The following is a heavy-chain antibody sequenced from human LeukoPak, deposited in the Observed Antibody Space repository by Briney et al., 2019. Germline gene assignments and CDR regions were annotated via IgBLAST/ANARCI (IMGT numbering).Heavy chain of an antibody. V-gene: IGHV4-39*07. CDR2: IYYSGST. J-gene: IGHJ4*02. CDR3: ASGQPGYYYDSSGYGY. Sequence: SQTLSLTCTVSGGPISSSSYYWGWIRQPPGKGLEWIGSIYYSGSTYYNPSLKSRVTISVDTSKNQFSLKLSSVTAADTAVYYCASGQPGYYYDSSGYGYWGQGTLVTVSS. CDR1: GGPISSSSYY. D-gene: IGHD3-22*01.